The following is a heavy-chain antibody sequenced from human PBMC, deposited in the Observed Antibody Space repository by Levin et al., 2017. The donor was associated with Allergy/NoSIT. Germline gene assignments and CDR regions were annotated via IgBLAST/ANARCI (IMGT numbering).Heavy chain of an antibody. J-gene: IGHJ6*02. CDR1: GFTFSSYA. V-gene: IGHV3-23*01. D-gene: IGHD3-10*01. Sequence: GGSLRLSCAASGFTFSSYAMSWVRQAPVKGLEWVSAISGSGGSTYYADSVKGRFTISRDNSKNTLYLQMNSLRAEDTAVYYCAKGLYYYGSGSPREYYGMDVWGQGTTVTVSS. CDR2: ISGSGGST. CDR3: AKGLYYYGSGSPREYYGMDV.